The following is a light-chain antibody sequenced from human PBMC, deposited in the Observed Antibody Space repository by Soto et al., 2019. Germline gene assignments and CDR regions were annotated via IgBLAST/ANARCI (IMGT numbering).Light chain of an antibody. CDR3: QQYNSYWT. CDR1: QVISSG. Sequence: DIQMTQSPSTLSASVGDRVTITCRASQVISSGLAWYQQKPGKAPKLLIYDASSLESGVPSRFSGSGSGTECTLTISGLQPDDFATYYCQQYNSYWTFGQGTKGDIK. CDR2: DAS. J-gene: IGKJ1*01. V-gene: IGKV1-5*01.